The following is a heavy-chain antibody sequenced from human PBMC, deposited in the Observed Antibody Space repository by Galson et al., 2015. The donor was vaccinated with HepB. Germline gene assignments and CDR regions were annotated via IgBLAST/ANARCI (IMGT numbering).Heavy chain of an antibody. CDR3: ARGANWGSGHDAFDL. V-gene: IGHV3-33*01. J-gene: IGHJ3*01. CDR1: GFTFRRSG. Sequence: SLRLSCAASGFTFRRSGMHWVRQTPGKGLEWVAVIWYDGSNQFYAKSVKGRFTVSRDNSKNTLYLQMNSLRGDDTAVYFCARGANWGSGHDAFDLWGRGTMVTVSS. CDR2: IWYDGSNQ. D-gene: IGHD7-27*01.